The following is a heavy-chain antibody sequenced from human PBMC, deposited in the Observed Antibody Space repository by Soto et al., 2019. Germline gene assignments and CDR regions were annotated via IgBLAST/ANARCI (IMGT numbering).Heavy chain of an antibody. J-gene: IGHJ4*02. CDR1: VFTFSNYG. Sequence: PXGSLRLSCAASVFTFSNYGMNCVRQSPGKWLEWVAVISYDGSNKYYADSVKGRFTISRDNSKNTLFLQMNSLRAEDTAVYYCAKGYCRRTTCDIDYWGQRNMVTVSS. CDR3: AKGYCRRTTCDIDY. CDR2: ISYDGSNK. V-gene: IGHV3-30*18. D-gene: IGHD2-2*01.